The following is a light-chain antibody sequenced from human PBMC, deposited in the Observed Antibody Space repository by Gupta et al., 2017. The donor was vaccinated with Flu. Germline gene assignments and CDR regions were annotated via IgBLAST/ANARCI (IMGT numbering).Light chain of an antibody. CDR2: EDD. V-gene: IGLV1-51*02. Sequence: QSLFTQSPSVSEGPGQTVTIHSSGTSFNVGKTYVSWYQQLPETAPKLLIYEDDKRPSDIPDRFSVSKSGTSATLGITGLQTEDEADYYCGAWDSSLSEAWLFGGGTKLTVL. CDR1: SFNVGKTY. J-gene: IGLJ3*02. CDR3: GAWDSSLSEAWL.